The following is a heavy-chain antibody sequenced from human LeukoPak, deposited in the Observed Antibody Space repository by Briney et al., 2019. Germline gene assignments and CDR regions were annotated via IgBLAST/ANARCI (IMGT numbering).Heavy chain of an antibody. CDR1: GYTFSSYG. Sequence: GASVKVSCKASGYTFSSYGINWVRQAPGQGLEWVGSIITYNGNTNYAQKLQDRVTMTTNTSTSTAYMELRNLKSDDTAVYYCARYTGSYNHDDFDIWGQGTMVTVSS. D-gene: IGHD1-26*01. J-gene: IGHJ3*02. CDR3: ARYTGSYNHDDFDI. V-gene: IGHV1-18*01. CDR2: IITYNGNT.